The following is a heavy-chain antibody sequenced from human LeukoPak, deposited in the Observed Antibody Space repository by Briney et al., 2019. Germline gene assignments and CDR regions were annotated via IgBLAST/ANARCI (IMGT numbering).Heavy chain of an antibody. V-gene: IGHV4-28*01. J-gene: IGHJ5*02. Sequence: GLEGXGXIYYSGSTHYNPSLKSRVTMSVDTSKNQFSLKLSSVTAVDTAVYYCARNPSGGLVPLNWFDLWGQGTLVTVSS. CDR2: IYYSGST. CDR3: ARNPSGGLVPLNWFDL. D-gene: IGHD6-13*01.